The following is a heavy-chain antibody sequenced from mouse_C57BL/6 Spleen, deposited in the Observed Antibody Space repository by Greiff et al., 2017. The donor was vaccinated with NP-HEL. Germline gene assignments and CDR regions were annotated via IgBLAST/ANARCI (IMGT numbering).Heavy chain of an antibody. V-gene: IGHV3-6*01. Sequence: EVKLMESGPGLVKPSQSLSLTCSVTGYSITSGYYWNWIRQFPGNKLEWMGYISYDGSNNYNPSLKNRISITRDTSKNQFFLKLNSVTTEDTATYYCAREGLTRQPLYAMDYWGQGTSVTVSS. D-gene: IGHD3-2*01. CDR1: GYSITSGYY. CDR2: ISYDGSN. J-gene: IGHJ4*01. CDR3: AREGLTRQPLYAMDY.